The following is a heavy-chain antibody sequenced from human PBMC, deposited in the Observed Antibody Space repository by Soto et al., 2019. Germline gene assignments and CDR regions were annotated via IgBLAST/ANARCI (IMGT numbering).Heavy chain of an antibody. CDR2: ISSSSSYI. CDR3: ARVRWITVTTKDYYGMDV. Sequence: PXGSLRLACSASGFTFSSYSMNWVRQAPGKGLDWVSSISSSSSYIYYADSVKGRFTISRDNAKNSLYLQMNSLRAEDTAVYYCARVRWITVTTKDYYGMDVWGQGTTVTVSS. CDR1: GFTFSSYS. D-gene: IGHD4-17*01. J-gene: IGHJ6*02. V-gene: IGHV3-21*01.